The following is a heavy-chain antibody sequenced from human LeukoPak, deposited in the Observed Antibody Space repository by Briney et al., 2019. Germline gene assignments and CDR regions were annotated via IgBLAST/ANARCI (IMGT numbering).Heavy chain of an antibody. CDR2: IYSGGST. CDR1: GFTVSSNY. V-gene: IGHV3-53*01. Sequence: GGSLRLSCAASGFTVSSNYMHWVRQAPGKGLEWVSVIYSGGSTYYADSVKGRFTISRDNSKNTLYVQMNNLRAEDTAVYYCARAWYRFGQFDYWGQGTLVTVSS. CDR3: ARAWYRFGQFDY. J-gene: IGHJ4*02. D-gene: IGHD3/OR15-3a*01.